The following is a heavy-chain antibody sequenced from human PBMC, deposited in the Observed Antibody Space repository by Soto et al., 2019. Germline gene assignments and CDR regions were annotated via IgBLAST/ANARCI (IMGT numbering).Heavy chain of an antibody. CDR3: AREPNSFDY. Sequence: GGSLRLSCVASGLTFVKYWMSWVRQAPGKGLGWVANINVNGSDKNYVDSVKGRFSVSRDNTKNLLYLQMDSLRAEDTAVYYCAREPNSFDYWGQGTLVTVSS. J-gene: IGHJ4*02. CDR1: GLTFVKYW. V-gene: IGHV3-7*03. CDR2: INVNGSDK.